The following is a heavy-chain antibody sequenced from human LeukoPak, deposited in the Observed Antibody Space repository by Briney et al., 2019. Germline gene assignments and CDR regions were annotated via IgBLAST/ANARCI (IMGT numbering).Heavy chain of an antibody. Sequence: GASVKVSCKSSGYTFTRHFMHWVRQAPGQGLEWMGWINPDSGGTNYAQKFQGRVNMSRDTSISTAYMELRRLRSDDTAVYYCARGLYCDTCYGEGIDYSGQGALVTVSS. D-gene: IGHD2-15*01. J-gene: IGHJ4*02. CDR2: INPDSGGT. CDR1: GYTFTRHF. CDR3: ARGLYCDTCYGEGIDY. V-gene: IGHV1-2*02.